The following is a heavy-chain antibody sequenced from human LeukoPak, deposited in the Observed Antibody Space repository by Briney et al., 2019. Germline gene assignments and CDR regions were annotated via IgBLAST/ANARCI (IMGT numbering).Heavy chain of an antibody. Sequence: ASVKVSCKASGYTFTGYYIHWVRQAPGRGLEWMGWINPNSGGTNYAQKFQGRVTMTRDTSISTAYMELSRLRSDDTAVYYCAREVITFGGVIVIYFDYWGQGTLVTVSS. V-gene: IGHV1-2*02. CDR3: AREVITFGGVIVIYFDY. CDR2: INPNSGGT. D-gene: IGHD3-16*02. CDR1: GYTFTGYY. J-gene: IGHJ4*02.